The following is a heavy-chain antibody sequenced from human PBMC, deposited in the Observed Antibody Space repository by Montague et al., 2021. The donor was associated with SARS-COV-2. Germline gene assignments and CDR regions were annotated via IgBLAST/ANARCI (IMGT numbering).Heavy chain of an antibody. Sequence: SETLSLTCTVSGGSISTYYYWGWIRQPPGKGLEWIGGLYYGGSTYYNPSLQSRVTISVDTSMNHFSLKLSSVTAADTAVYYCARDQGVYCSGGSCYNFDYWGQGTLVTVSS. CDR3: ARDQGVYCSGGSCYNFDY. V-gene: IGHV4-39*02. CDR2: LYYGGST. J-gene: IGHJ4*02. CDR1: GGSISTYYY. D-gene: IGHD2-15*01.